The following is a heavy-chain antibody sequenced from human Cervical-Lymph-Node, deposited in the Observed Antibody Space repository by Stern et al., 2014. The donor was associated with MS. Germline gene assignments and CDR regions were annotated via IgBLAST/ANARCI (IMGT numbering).Heavy chain of an antibody. CDR1: GGTFSTYP. CDR2: IIPVFGTA. Sequence: VQLVQSGAEVKKPGSSVKVSCKASGGTFSTYPIIWVRQAPGQELEWMGGIIPVFGTANYAQKFQGRVTITAADSSSTAYMELSSLRSEDTAVYYCASPVTLTVGAMDVWGQGTTITVSS. D-gene: IGHD4-17*01. CDR3: ASPVTLTVGAMDV. J-gene: IGHJ6*02. V-gene: IGHV1-69*01.